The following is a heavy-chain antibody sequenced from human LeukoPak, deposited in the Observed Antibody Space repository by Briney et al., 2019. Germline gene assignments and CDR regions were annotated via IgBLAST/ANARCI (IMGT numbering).Heavy chain of an antibody. D-gene: IGHD5-12*01. Sequence: GGSLRLSCAASGFTFSSYSMNWVRQAPGERLEWVSSISSSSSYIYYADSVKGRFTISRDNAKNSLYLQMNSLRAEDTAVYYCARGLGYSGYDGEVFAYWGQGTLVTVSS. CDR3: ARGLGYSGYDGEVFAY. CDR1: GFTFSSYS. V-gene: IGHV3-21*01. CDR2: ISSSSSYI. J-gene: IGHJ4*02.